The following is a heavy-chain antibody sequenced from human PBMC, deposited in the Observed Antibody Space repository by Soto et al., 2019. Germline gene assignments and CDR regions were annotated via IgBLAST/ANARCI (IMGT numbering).Heavy chain of an antibody. CDR3: ARGGYSGYIIDAFDI. Sequence: QVHLVQSGAEVRKPGASVRISCKASGYTFSNYYIHWVRQAPGQGLEWMGVINPSGGAATYAQKFQGRLIMTRDTSTTTVYMELHILRSEDTAVYYCARGGYSGYIIDAFDIWGQGTMVTVSS. D-gene: IGHD5-12*01. V-gene: IGHV1-46*03. CDR1: GYTFSNYY. CDR2: INPSGGAA. J-gene: IGHJ3*02.